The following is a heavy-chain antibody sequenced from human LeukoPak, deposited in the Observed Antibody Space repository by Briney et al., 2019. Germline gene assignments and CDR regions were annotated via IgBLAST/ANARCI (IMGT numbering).Heavy chain of an antibody. CDR2: ISVYNGNT. CDR1: GYTFTSYG. CDR3: ARVGYYDFWSGYLNWFDP. J-gene: IGHJ5*02. D-gene: IGHD3-3*01. V-gene: IGHV1-18*01. Sequence: ASVKVSCKASGYTFTSYGISWVRQAPGQGLEWMGWISVYNGNTNYAQKLQGRVTMTTDTSTSTAYMELRGLRSDDTAVYYCARVGYYDFWSGYLNWFDPWGQGTLVTVSS.